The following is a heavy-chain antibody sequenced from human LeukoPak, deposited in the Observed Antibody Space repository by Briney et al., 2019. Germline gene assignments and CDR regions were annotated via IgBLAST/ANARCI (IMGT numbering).Heavy chain of an antibody. V-gene: IGHV1-3*01. CDR1: GYTFSDYA. J-gene: IGHJ4*02. CDR3: ARARWTSTVTTYYLDY. Sequence: ASVKVSCTTSGYTFSDYAVQWVRQAPGQRLEWVGWINAGNGRTKYSQKFQDRVTITRDTSATTAYLDLSSLTSEDTAVYYCARARWTSTVTTYYLDYWGQGTLVTVSS. CDR2: INAGNGRT. D-gene: IGHD4-11*01.